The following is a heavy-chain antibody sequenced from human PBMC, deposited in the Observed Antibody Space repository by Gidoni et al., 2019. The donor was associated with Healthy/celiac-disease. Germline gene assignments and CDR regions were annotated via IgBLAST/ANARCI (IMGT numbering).Heavy chain of an antibody. CDR3: ARPSGAAGPSYYYYGMDV. Sequence: EVQLVESGGGLVQPGGSLRLSCAASGFTFSSYSMTWVRQAPGKGLEWVSYISSSSSTIYYADSVKGRFTISRDNAKNSLYLQMNSLRDEDTAVYYCARPSGAAGPSYYYYGMDVWGQGTTVTVSS. CDR1: GFTFSSYS. D-gene: IGHD6-13*01. V-gene: IGHV3-48*02. J-gene: IGHJ6*02. CDR2: ISSSSSTI.